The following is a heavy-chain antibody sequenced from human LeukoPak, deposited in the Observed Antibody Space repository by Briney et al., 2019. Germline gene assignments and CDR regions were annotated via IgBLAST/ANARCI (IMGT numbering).Heavy chain of an antibody. D-gene: IGHD4-17*01. CDR1: GFIVSSNY. V-gene: IGHV3-53*01. Sequence: PGGSLRLSCAASGFIVSSNYMSWVRQAPGKGLEWVSVIYSGGSTYYADSVKGRFSISRDNSKNTLYLQMNGLRAEDTAVYYCAKDRSDYGGYPPGAFDIWGQGTMVTVSS. CDR2: IYSGGST. CDR3: AKDRSDYGGYPPGAFDI. J-gene: IGHJ3*02.